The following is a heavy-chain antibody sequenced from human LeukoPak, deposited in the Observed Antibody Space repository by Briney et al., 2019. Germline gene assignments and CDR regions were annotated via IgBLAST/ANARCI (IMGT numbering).Heavy chain of an antibody. CDR3: AKFDDSSGYYAD. CDR1: GFTFDDYA. D-gene: IGHD3-22*01. V-gene: IGHV3-9*01. CDR2: ISWNSGSI. J-gene: IGHJ4*02. Sequence: GGSLRLSCAASGFTFDDYAMHWVRQAPGKGLEWVSGISWNSGSIGYADSVKGRFTISRDNAKNSLYLQMNSLRAEDTALYYCAKFDDSSGYYADWGQGTLVTVSS.